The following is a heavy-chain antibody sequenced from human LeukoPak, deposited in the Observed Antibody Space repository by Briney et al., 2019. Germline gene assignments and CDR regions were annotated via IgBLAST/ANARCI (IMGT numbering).Heavy chain of an antibody. CDR1: GGSISSGGYY. V-gene: IGHV4-31*03. Sequence: SETLSLTCTVSGGSISSGGYYWSWIRQHPGKGLEWIGYIYYSGSTYYNPSLKSRVTISVDTSKNQFSLKLSSVTAADTAVYYCARSEYYYDSGGPPYYFDYWGQGTLVTVSS. D-gene: IGHD3-22*01. CDR2: IYYSGST. CDR3: ARSEYYYDSGGPPYYFDY. J-gene: IGHJ4*02.